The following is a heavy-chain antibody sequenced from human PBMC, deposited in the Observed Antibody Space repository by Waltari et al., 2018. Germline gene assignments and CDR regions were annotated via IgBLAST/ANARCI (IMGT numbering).Heavy chain of an antibody. CDR2: ISWDGRST. CDR3: AKARYSGYSIGASFDF. J-gene: IGHJ4*02. V-gene: IGHV3-43*01. Sequence: EVQLVESGGVVVQPGGSLRLSCAASGVTFDDYTMHWVRHAPGKGLEWVSLISWDGRSTYYADSVKGRFTISRDNSKNSLYLQMNSLRTEDTALYYCAKARYSGYSIGASFDFWGQGTLVTVSS. D-gene: IGHD5-12*01. CDR1: GVTFDDYT.